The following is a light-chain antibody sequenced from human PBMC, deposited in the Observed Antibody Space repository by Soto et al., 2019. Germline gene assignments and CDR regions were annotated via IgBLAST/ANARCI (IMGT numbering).Light chain of an antibody. J-gene: IGLJ3*02. CDR3: CSYAGSYTWV. CDR1: SSDVGGYNY. Sequence: QSVLTQPRSVSGSPGQSVTISCTGTSSDVGGYNYVSWYQHHPGKAPKLVICDVSKRPSGVPDRFSGSKSGNTASLTISGLQAEDEADYYCCSYAGSYTWVFGGGTKLTVL. CDR2: DVS. V-gene: IGLV2-11*01.